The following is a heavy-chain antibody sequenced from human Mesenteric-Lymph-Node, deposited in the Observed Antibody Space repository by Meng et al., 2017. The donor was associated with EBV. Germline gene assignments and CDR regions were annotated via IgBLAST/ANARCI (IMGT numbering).Heavy chain of an antibody. Sequence: QVQLVQSGAEVKKPGASVQVSCKASGYTFTDYYLHWVRQAPGQGLEWMGRINPNSGGTDYAQKLQGRVTMTTDTSTSTAYMELRSLRSDDTAVYYCAGAVGSDPYYFDYWGQGTLVTVSS. CDR2: INPNSGGT. J-gene: IGHJ4*02. CDR1: GYTFTDYY. D-gene: IGHD3-10*01. V-gene: IGHV1-2*06. CDR3: AGAVGSDPYYFDY.